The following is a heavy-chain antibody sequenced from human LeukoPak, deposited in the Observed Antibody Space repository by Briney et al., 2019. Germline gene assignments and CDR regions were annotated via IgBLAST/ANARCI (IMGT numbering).Heavy chain of an antibody. D-gene: IGHD4-17*01. CDR3: AREDYGLRIDY. J-gene: IGHJ4*02. CDR1: GGSFSGYY. CDR2: INHSGST. Sequence: KPSETLSLTCAVYGGSFSGYYWSWIRQPPGKGLEWIGEINHSGSTNYNPSLKSRVTISVDTSKNQFSLKLSSVTAADTAVYYCAREDYGLRIDYWGQGTLVTVSS. V-gene: IGHV4-34*01.